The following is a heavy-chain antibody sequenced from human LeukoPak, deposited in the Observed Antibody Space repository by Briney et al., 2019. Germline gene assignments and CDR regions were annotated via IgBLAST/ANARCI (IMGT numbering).Heavy chain of an antibody. CDR3: ARQPSVAAAGTGY. V-gene: IGHV5-51*01. Sequence: GESLKISCKGSGYSFTSYWIGWVRQMPGKGLEWMGTIYPGDSDTRYSPSFQGQVTISADKSISTAYLQWSSLKASDTAMYYCARQPSVAAAGTGYWGQGTLVTVSS. D-gene: IGHD6-13*01. CDR1: GYSFTSYW. J-gene: IGHJ4*02. CDR2: IYPGDSDT.